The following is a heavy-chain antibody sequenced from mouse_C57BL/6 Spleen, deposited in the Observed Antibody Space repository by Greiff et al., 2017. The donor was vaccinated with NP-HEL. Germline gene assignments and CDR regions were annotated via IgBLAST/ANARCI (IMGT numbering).Heavy chain of an antibody. V-gene: IGHV5-2*01. D-gene: IGHD2-5*01. Sequence: EVKLVESGGGLVQPGESLKLSCESNEYAFPSHDMSWVRKTPETRLELVAAIYSDGGSTYYPDTMERRFIISRDNTRKTLYLQMSSLRSEDTALYYCARQDYSNSWFAYWGQGTLVTVSA. CDR2: IYSDGGST. CDR3: ARQDYSNSWFAY. CDR1: EYAFPSHD. J-gene: IGHJ3*01.